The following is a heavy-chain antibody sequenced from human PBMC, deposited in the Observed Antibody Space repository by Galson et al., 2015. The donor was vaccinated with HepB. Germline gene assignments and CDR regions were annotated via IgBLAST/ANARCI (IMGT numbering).Heavy chain of an antibody. Sequence: SLRLSCAASGFTFSSYSMNWVRQAPGKGLEWVSSISSSSSYIYYADSVKGRFTISRDNAKNSLYLQMNSLRAEDTAVYYCARDRPHYGGGGHNWFDPWGQGTLVTVSS. CDR1: GFTFSSYS. CDR2: ISSSSSYI. J-gene: IGHJ5*02. V-gene: IGHV3-21*01. D-gene: IGHD4-23*01. CDR3: ARDRPHYGGGGHNWFDP.